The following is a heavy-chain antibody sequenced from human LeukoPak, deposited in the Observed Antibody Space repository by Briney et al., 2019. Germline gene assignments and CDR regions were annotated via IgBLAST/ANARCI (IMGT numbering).Heavy chain of an antibody. D-gene: IGHD2-21*02. CDR1: GFTFSSYW. CDR3: AYSGGDAD. J-gene: IGHJ4*02. CDR2: INSDGSST. Sequence: PGRSLRLSCAASGFTFSSYWMHWVRRAPRKGLVWVSRINSDGSSTSYADSVKGRFTISRDNAKNTLYLQMNSLRAEDTAVYYCAYSGGDADWGQGTLVTVSS. V-gene: IGHV3-74*01.